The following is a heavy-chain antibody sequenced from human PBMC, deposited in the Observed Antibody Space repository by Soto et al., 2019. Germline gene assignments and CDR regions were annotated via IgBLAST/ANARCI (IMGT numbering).Heavy chain of an antibody. J-gene: IGHJ6*02. CDR1: GGSISSGGYY. V-gene: IGHV4-31*03. Sequence: PSETLSLTCTVSGGSISSGGYYRSWIRQHPGKGLEWIGYIYYSGSTYYNPSLKSRVTISVDTSKNQFSLKLSSVTAADTAVYYCARGVVVAAILGGMDVWGQGTTVTVSS. CDR3: ARGVVVAAILGGMDV. D-gene: IGHD2-15*01. CDR2: IYYSGST.